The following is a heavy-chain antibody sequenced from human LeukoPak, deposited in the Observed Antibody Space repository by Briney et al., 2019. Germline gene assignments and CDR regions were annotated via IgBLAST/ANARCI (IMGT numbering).Heavy chain of an antibody. CDR2: IYHSGST. J-gene: IGHJ4*02. Sequence: PSETLSLTCAVSGYSISSGYYWGWIRQPPGKGLEWIGSIYHSGSTYYSPSLKSRVTISVDTSKNQFSLKLSSVTAADTAVYYCARDTYYDSSGYSPPYFDYWGQGTLVTVSS. D-gene: IGHD3-22*01. V-gene: IGHV4-38-2*02. CDR3: ARDTYYDSSGYSPPYFDY. CDR1: GYSISSGYY.